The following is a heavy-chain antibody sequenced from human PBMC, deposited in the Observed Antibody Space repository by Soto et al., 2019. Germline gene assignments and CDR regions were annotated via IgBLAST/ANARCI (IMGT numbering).Heavy chain of an antibody. CDR1: GASLSSGGYY. V-gene: IGHV4-31*03. CDR3: ARDRFYAGGGYYFEY. D-gene: IGHD3-22*01. Sequence: QVRLQESGPGLVKPSQTLSLTCTVSGASLSSGGYYWSWIRQHPGKGLEWIGFIYYSGTTSYNPSLKSRLTISVDTSKNQFSLKLTSVTAADTAVYYCARDRFYAGGGYYFEYWGQGSLVTVSS. CDR2: IYYSGTT. J-gene: IGHJ4*02.